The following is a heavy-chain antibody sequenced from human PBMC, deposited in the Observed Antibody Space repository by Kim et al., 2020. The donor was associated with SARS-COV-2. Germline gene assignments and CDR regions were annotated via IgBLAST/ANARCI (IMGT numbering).Heavy chain of an antibody. Sequence: GGSLRLSCAASGFTFSSYAMHWVRQAPGKGLEWVAVISYDGRNKYYADSVKGRFTISRDNSKNTLYLQMNSLRAEDTAVYYCARSGSGSYWNWFDPWGQGTLVTVSS. CDR1: GFTFSSYA. V-gene: IGHV3-30*04. D-gene: IGHD3-10*01. CDR2: ISYDGRNK. J-gene: IGHJ5*02. CDR3: ARSGSGSYWNWFDP.